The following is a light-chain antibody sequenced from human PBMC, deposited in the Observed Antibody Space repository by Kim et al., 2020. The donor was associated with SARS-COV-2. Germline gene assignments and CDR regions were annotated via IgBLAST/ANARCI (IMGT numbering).Light chain of an antibody. CDR3: QQSFIFPYT. Sequence: DIQMTQSPTSLYASVGDRVTITCRASQSSGSQLNWYQQREGKAPKIMIFFASSLQSGVPSRFSGSGSGTDFTLTISSLLPEDYATYYCQQSFIFPYTFGQGTKLEI. V-gene: IGKV1-39*01. CDR1: QSSGSQ. J-gene: IGKJ2*01. CDR2: FAS.